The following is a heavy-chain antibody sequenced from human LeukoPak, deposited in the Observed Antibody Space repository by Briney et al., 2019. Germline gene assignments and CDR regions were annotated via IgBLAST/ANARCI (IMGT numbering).Heavy chain of an antibody. D-gene: IGHD6-6*01. J-gene: IGHJ4*02. CDR3: ARDLAAARLDF. CDR1: GFTFSNHG. Sequence: PGRSLRLSCAASGFTFSNHGMHWVRQAPGKGLEWVANIWYDGSLEYYADTVKGRFTISRDISKNTLYPQMNSLRAEDTAVYYCARDLAAARLDFRGQGTLVTVSS. CDR2: IWYDGSLE. V-gene: IGHV3-33*01.